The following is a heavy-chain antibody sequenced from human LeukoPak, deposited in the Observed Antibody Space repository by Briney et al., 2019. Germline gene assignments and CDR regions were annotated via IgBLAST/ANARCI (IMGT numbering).Heavy chain of an antibody. Sequence: ASVKVSCKASAYSFTDYYIHWVRQAPGQGLEWMGRINPNGGGTDYAQKFQGRVTMTRDTSISTAYMELSRLRSDDTAVYYCARSSPTYYFDSSGYYHGDYWGQGTLVIVSS. CDR1: AYSFTDYY. CDR2: INPNGGGT. D-gene: IGHD3-22*01. CDR3: ARSSPTYYFDSSGYYHGDY. V-gene: IGHV1-2*06. J-gene: IGHJ4*02.